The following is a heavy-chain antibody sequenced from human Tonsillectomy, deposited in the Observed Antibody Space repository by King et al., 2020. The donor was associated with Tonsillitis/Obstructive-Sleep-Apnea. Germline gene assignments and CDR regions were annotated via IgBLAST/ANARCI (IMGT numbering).Heavy chain of an antibody. D-gene: IGHD3-10*01. CDR3: AKEPLWFEELNPMDV. V-gene: IGHV3-23*04. J-gene: IGHJ6*02. Sequence: VQLVESGGGLVQPGGSLRLSCAAPGFTFSSYALSWVRQAPGRGLEWVSAISATGGSTFYADSVRGRFTISRDNSKNTLYLQMNSLRAEDTAVYYCAKEPLWFEELNPMDVWGQGTTVTVSS. CDR2: ISATGGST. CDR1: GFTFSSYA.